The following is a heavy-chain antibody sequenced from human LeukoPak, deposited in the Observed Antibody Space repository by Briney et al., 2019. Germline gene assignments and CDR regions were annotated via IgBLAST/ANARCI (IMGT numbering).Heavy chain of an antibody. CDR3: ARELGYCSSTSCRNHDAFDI. V-gene: IGHV4-31*03. Sequence: SQTLSLTCTVSGGSISSGGYYWSWIRQHPGKGLEWIGYIYYSGSTNYNPSLKSRVTISVDTSKNQFSLKLSSVTAADTAVYYCARELGYCSSTSCRNHDAFDIWGQGTMVTVSS. D-gene: IGHD2-2*01. CDR1: GGSISSGGYY. J-gene: IGHJ3*02. CDR2: IYYSGST.